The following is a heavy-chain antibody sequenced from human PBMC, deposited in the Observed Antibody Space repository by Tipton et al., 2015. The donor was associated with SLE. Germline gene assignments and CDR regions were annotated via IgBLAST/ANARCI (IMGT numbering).Heavy chain of an antibody. J-gene: IGHJ4*02. CDR1: GGSISSGSYY. D-gene: IGHD6-13*01. CDR2: IYTSGST. CDR3: AREGDSSSRGGFDY. V-gene: IGHV4-61*09. Sequence: TLSLTCTVSGGSISSGSYYWSWIRQPAGKGLEWIGHIYTSGSTNYNPSLKSRVTISVDTSKNQFSLKLSSVTAADTAVYYCAREGDSSSRGGFDYWGQGTLVTVSS.